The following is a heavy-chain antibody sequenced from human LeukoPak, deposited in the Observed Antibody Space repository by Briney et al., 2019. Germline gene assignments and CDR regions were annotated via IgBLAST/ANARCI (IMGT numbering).Heavy chain of an antibody. CDR1: GFTFSSYA. D-gene: IGHD2-21*02. V-gene: IGHV3-30-3*01. Sequence: PGGSRRPSCAAPGFTFSSYAIHWVGRAPGKGLGGVAVISYDGSNKYYADSVKGRFTISRDNSKNTLYLQMNSLRAEDTAVYYCARAGVVTAILGAFDIWGQGTMVTVSS. J-gene: IGHJ3*02. CDR2: ISYDGSNK. CDR3: ARAGVVTAILGAFDI.